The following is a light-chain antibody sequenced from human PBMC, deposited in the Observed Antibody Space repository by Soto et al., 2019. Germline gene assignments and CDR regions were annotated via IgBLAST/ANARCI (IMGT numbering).Light chain of an antibody. J-gene: IGKJ1*01. Sequence: DIQMTQSPSTVSVSVVDIVTITFLASQSISSYLNWYQQKPGKAPKLLIYAASSLQSGVPSRFSGSGYGTDFTLTVSSLQPDDFATYYCQHYNSYSEAFGQGTKVDIK. CDR1: QSISSY. V-gene: IGKV1-39*01. CDR2: AAS. CDR3: QHYNSYSEA.